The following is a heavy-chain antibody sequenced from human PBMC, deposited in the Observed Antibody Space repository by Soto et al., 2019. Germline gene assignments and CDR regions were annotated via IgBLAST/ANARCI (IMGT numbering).Heavy chain of an antibody. J-gene: IGHJ6*02. CDR3: ARDRTSFGLHV. Sequence: SETLSLTCTVSGASMTNSSWHWIRQPPGKGLEWVGYVSYSGNTRHNPSLKNRVTISVDSSKNRFYLKLTSVTAADTAIYYCARDRTSFGLHVWGQGTKVNVSS. V-gene: IGHV4-59*01. D-gene: IGHD1-7*01. CDR1: GASMTNSS. CDR2: VSYSGNT.